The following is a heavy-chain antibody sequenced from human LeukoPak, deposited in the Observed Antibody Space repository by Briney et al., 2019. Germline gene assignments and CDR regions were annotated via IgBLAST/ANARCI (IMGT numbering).Heavy chain of an antibody. J-gene: IGHJ4*02. D-gene: IGHD6-13*01. CDR2: IYYSGDT. CDR3: TRVYTSSWYQTDC. V-gene: IGHV4-59*01. CDR1: GGSISSYY. Sequence: PSETLSLTCTVSGGSISSYYWSWIRQPPGKGLEWIGHIYYSGDTNYNPSLKSRVAISVDTSKNQFSLKLSSVTAADTAVYYCTRVYTSSWYQTDCWGQGTLVTVPS.